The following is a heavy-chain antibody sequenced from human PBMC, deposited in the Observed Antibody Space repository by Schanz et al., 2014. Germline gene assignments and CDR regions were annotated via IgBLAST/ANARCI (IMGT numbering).Heavy chain of an antibody. J-gene: IGHJ4*02. CDR1: GYTFTTYY. Sequence: QAQLVQSGAEVKQPGVSAKASCKASGYTFTTYYIHWVRQAPGQGLKWMGKINPSSGTTRIAQNFQGRLTVTRDTSTSTVNMELSSLRSEDTAVYYCARGGFVDSTSFDSWGQGTLVTVSS. V-gene: IGHV1-46*03. D-gene: IGHD2-2*01. CDR2: INPSSGTT. CDR3: ARGGFVDSTSFDS.